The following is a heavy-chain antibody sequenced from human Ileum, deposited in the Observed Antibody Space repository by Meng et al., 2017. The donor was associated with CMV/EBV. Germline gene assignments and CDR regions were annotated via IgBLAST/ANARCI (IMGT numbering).Heavy chain of an antibody. CDR2: INHTGGT. V-gene: IGHV4-34*01. Sequence: QVRLKRSGGGLWKPSASPSPARSVDGGAVRGDYWSWSRQPPGKGREWSGEINHTGGTNYNPCLKSRVTISVDTSKIQFSLKLSSVTAADTAVYNCARGGNCFDPWGQGTLVTVSS. J-gene: IGHJ5*02. CDR3: ARGGNCFDP. CDR1: GGAVRGDY.